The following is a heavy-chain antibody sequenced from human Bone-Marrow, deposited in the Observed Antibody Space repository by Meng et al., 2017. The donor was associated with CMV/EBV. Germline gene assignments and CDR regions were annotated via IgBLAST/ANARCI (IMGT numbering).Heavy chain of an antibody. CDR3: AKDIVGATFYYYYGMDV. D-gene: IGHD1-26*01. CDR1: GFTFSSYG. CDR2: ISSSSTYI. Sequence: GESPKISSAAPGFTFSSYGMHWVRQAPGKGLEWVSSISSSSTYIYYADSVKGRFTISRDNAKNSLYLQMNSLRAEDTVLYYCAKDIVGATFYYYYGMDVWGQGTTVTVSS. V-gene: IGHV3-21*04. J-gene: IGHJ6*02.